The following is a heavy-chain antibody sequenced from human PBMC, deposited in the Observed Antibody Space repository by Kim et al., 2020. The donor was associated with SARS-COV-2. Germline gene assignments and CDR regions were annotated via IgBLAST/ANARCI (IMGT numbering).Heavy chain of an antibody. Sequence: SVKVSCKASGGTFSSYAISWVRQAPGQGLEWMGRIIPILGIANYAQKFQGRVTITADKSTSTAYMELSSLRSEDTAVYYCARVYTGYQAYYYYGMDVWGQGTTVTVSS. CDR2: IIPILGIA. CDR1: GGTFSSYA. V-gene: IGHV1-69*04. CDR3: ARVYTGYQAYYYYGMDV. D-gene: IGHD3-9*01. J-gene: IGHJ6*02.